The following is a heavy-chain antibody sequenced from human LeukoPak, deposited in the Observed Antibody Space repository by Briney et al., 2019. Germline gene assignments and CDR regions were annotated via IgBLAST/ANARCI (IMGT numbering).Heavy chain of an antibody. CDR3: ARDNSGFDY. D-gene: IGHD6-19*01. CDR2: LKEDVSAR. V-gene: IGHV3-7*01. CDR1: GFSISIHW. Sequence: PGGPLSLSCVASGFSISIHWLSWFRQAPGKGLEWVASLKEDVSARNLVDSVKGRFTISRDNAKNMLYLQMNSLRVEDTAVYYCARDNSGFDYWGQGTLVAVSS. J-gene: IGHJ4*02.